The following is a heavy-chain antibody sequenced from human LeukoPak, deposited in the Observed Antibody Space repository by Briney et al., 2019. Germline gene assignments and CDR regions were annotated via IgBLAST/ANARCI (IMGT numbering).Heavy chain of an antibody. V-gene: IGHV4-38-2*01. CDR3: ARYSSSPTYYFDY. CDR2: IYHSGSA. D-gene: IGHD6-13*01. CDR1: GYSISSGYY. J-gene: IGHJ4*02. Sequence: SETLSLTCSVSGYSISSGYYWGWIRQPPGKGLEWIGNIYHSGSAYYNPSLKSRVTISVDTSKNQFSLKVSSVTAADTAVYYCARYSSSPTYYFDYWGQGTLVTVSS.